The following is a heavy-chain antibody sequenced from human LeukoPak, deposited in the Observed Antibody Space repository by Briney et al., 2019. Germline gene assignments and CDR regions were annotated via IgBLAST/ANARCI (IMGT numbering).Heavy chain of an antibody. CDR1: GFTFDDYA. CDR2: ISWNRGSI. Sequence: PGGSLRLPCAASGFTFDDYAMHWVRQAPGKGLEWVSGISWNRGSIGYADSVKGRFTISRDNAKNSLYLQMNSLRAEDTVFFFKQKTAYEILTGQDCWGQGTLVTVSS. V-gene: IGHV3-9*01. J-gene: IGHJ4*02. D-gene: IGHD3-9*01. CDR3: QKTAYEILTGQDC.